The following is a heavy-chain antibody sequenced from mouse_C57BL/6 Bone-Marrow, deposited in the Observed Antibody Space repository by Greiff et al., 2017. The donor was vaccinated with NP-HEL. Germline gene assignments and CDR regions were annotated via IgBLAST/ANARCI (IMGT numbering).Heavy chain of an antibody. CDR2: IYPRSGNT. J-gene: IGHJ4*01. V-gene: IGHV1-81*01. D-gene: IGHD2-3*01. CDR3: ARPGYFFMDY. Sequence: QVQLQQSGAELARPGASVKLSCKASGYTFTSYGISWVKQRTGQGLEWIGEIYPRSGNTYYNEKFKGKATLTADKSSSTAYMELRSLTSEDSAVYFCARPGYFFMDYWGQGTSVTVSS. CDR1: GYTFTSYG.